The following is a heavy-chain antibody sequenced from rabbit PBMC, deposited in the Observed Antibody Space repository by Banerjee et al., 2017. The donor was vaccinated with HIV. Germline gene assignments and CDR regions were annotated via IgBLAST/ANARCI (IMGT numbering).Heavy chain of an antibody. CDR1: GFTISSGYD. D-gene: IGHD4-1*01. J-gene: IGHJ4*01. Sequence: QEQLVESGGGLVKPEGSLTLTCTASGFTISSGYDMCWVRQAPGKGLEWIACIYAGSSGSTYYASWVNGRFTIARTSSTTVTLQMTSLTAADTATYFCARDLAGVIGWNFSLWGPGTLVTVS. V-gene: IGHV1S45*01. CDR2: IYAGSSGST. CDR3: ARDLAGVIGWNFSL.